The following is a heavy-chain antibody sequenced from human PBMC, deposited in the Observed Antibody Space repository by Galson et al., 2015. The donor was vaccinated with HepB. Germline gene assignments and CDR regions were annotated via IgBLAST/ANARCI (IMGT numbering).Heavy chain of an antibody. Sequence: SLRLSCAASGFTFSSYAMTWVRQAPGMGLEWVSAIGGSGGNTFYADSVKGRFTISRDNSKNTLYLQLNSLRAEDAAIYFCAKSGAVGATGHAWGTYGTDVWDQGTTATVSS. CDR2: IGGSGGNT. J-gene: IGHJ6*02. CDR3: AKSGAVGATGHAWGTYGTDV. CDR1: GFTFSSYA. D-gene: IGHD1-26*01. V-gene: IGHV3-23*01.